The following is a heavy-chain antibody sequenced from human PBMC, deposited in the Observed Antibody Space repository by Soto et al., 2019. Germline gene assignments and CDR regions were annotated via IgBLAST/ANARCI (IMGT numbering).Heavy chain of an antibody. CDR2: ISYDGSNK. V-gene: IGHV3-30*18. D-gene: IGHD4-17*01. CDR3: AKASTVEEGGAFDI. Sequence: PGGSLRLSCSASGFTFSSYGMHWVRQAPGKGLEWVAVISYDGSNKYYADSVKGRFTISRDSSKNTLYLQMNSLRAEDTAVYYCAKASTVEEGGAFDIWGQGTMVTVSS. J-gene: IGHJ3*02. CDR1: GFTFSSYG.